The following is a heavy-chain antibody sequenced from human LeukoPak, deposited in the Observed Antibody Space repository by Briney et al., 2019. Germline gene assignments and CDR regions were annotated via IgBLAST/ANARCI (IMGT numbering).Heavy chain of an antibody. V-gene: IGHV3-43D*03. CDR1: GFTFDDYA. J-gene: IGHJ4*02. CDR2: ISWDGGST. D-gene: IGHD3-22*01. Sequence: GGSLRLSCAASGFTFDDYAMHWVRQAPGKGLEWVSLISWDGGSTYYADSVKGRFTISRDNSKNSLYLQMNSLRAEDTALYYCAKGYYDSSGYYESREGPMVYWGQGTLVTVSS. CDR3: AKGYYDSSGYYESREGPMVY.